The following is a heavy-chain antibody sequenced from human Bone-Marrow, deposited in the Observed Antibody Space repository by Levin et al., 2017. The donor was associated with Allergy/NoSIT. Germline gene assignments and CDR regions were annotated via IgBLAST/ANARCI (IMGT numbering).Heavy chain of an antibody. Sequence: PGGSLRLSCAASGFTFSHYAMHWVRQAPGKGLEWVAVISYDGSHKFYVDSVKGRFTISRDNSNNTLYLQMNSLRTEDTALYYCARSRIRATGNTASYRLDYWGQGTLVTVSS. D-gene: IGHD6-13*01. CDR2: ISYDGSHK. J-gene: IGHJ4*02. V-gene: IGHV3-30*04. CDR1: GFTFSHYA. CDR3: ARSRIRATGNTASYRLDY.